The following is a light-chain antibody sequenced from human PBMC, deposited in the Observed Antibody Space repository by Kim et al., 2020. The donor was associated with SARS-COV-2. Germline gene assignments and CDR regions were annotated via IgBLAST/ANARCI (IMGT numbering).Light chain of an antibody. V-gene: IGLV1-40*01. CDR3: QSYDSSLSGSV. Sequence: QTVTISCTGSSSNIGADYAVHWYQQFPGTAPKRLIYSNTNRPSGVPDRFSGSKSGTSASLAITGLQPEDEADYYCQSYDSSLSGSVFGGGTQLTVL. J-gene: IGLJ3*02. CDR2: SNT. CDR1: SSNIGADYA.